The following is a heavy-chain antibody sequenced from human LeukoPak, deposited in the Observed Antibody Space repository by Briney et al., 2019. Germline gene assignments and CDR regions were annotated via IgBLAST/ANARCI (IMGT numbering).Heavy chain of an antibody. D-gene: IGHD4-11*01. Sequence: SVKVSCKASGDTLISYAISWVRQAPGQGLEWMGGIIPIFGTANYAQKFQGRVTITTDESTSTAYMELSSLRSEDTAVYYCAREGSTTDAFDIWGQGTMVTVSS. CDR3: AREGSTTDAFDI. CDR2: IIPIFGTA. CDR1: GDTLISYA. V-gene: IGHV1-69*05. J-gene: IGHJ3*02.